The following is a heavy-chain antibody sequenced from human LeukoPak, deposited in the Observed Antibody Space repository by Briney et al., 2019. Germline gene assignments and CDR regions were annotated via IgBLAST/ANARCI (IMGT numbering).Heavy chain of an antibody. Sequence: ASVKVSCKTAGYVFGSYDISWVRQAPGQGFEWMGWMNPGNGNTDYAPKFQGRVTFTRNNSINSVYMEMHSVRSEDAATYFCARVRLGILSPTSFFAHWGQGTLVTVSS. CDR1: GYVFGSYD. CDR2: MNPGNGNT. J-gene: IGHJ4*02. V-gene: IGHV1-8*01. D-gene: IGHD3-9*01. CDR3: ARVRLGILSPTSFFAH.